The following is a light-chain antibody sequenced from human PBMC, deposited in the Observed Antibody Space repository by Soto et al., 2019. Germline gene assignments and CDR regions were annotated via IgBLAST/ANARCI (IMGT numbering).Light chain of an antibody. Sequence: QSVLTQPPSVSDAPRQRVTISCSGSRSNIGNNAVSWYQQLPGKAPKLLIYYDDLLPSGVSDRFSGSKSGTSASLAISGLQYEDEADYYCAAWDDSLNGVVFGGGTQVTVL. CDR3: AAWDDSLNGVV. CDR2: YDD. V-gene: IGLV1-36*01. CDR1: RSNIGNNA. J-gene: IGLJ2*01.